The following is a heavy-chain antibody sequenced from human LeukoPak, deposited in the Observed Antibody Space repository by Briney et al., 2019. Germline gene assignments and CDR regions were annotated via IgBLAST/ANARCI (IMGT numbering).Heavy chain of an antibody. J-gene: IGHJ5*02. V-gene: IGHV3-30-3*01. CDR1: GFTFSSYA. Sequence: PGGSLRLSCAASGFTFSSYAMHWVRQAPGKGLEWVAVISYDGSNKYYADSVKGRFTISRDNSKNTLYLQMNSLRAEDTAVYYCARGPSPVSWFDPWGQGTLVTVSS. CDR2: ISYDGSNK. CDR3: ARGPSPVSWFDP.